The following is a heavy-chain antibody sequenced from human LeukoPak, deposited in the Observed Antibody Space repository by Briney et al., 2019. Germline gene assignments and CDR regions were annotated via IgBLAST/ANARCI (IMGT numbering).Heavy chain of an antibody. V-gene: IGHV4-61*02. D-gene: IGHD3-3*01. CDR2: IYTSGSI. Sequence: SQTLSLTCTVSGGSISSGSYYWSWIRQPAGKGLEWIGRIYTSGSINYNPSLKSRVTISVDMSKNQFSLKLSSVTAADTAVYYCARDPGPSDYDFWSGYPGPDAFDIWGQGTMVTVSS. CDR1: GGSISSGSYY. CDR3: ARDPGPSDYDFWSGYPGPDAFDI. J-gene: IGHJ3*02.